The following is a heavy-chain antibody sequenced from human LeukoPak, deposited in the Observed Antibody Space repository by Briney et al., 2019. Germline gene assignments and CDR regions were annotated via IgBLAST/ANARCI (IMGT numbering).Heavy chain of an antibody. D-gene: IGHD3-10*01. CDR2: IYYNGNT. V-gene: IGHV4-39*01. CDR3: ARQFITATFVDN. CDR1: GGSISSSSYY. J-gene: IGHJ4*02. Sequence: PSETLSLTCTVSGGSISSSSYYWGWIRQPPGQGLEWIGIIYYNGNTYYNPSLKSRVTISVDTSKNQFSLKLSSVTAADTATYYCARQFITATFVDNWGQGTLVTVSS.